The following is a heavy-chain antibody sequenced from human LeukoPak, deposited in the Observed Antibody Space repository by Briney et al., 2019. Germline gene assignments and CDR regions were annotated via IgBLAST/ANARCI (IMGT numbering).Heavy chain of an antibody. CDR3: ARGKYSPHAFDI. D-gene: IGHD2-15*01. CDR1: GGSLSGYY. J-gene: IGHJ3*02. V-gene: IGHV4-34*01. CDR2: INHSGSS. Sequence: SETLSLTCAVYGGSLSGYYWSWIRQPPGKGLEWIGKINHSGSSNYNPSLKSRVTTSADTSKNQFSLKLSSVTVADTAVYYCARGKYSPHAFDIWGQGTMVTVSS.